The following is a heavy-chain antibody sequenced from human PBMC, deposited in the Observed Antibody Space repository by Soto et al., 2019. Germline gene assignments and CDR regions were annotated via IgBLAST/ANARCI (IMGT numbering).Heavy chain of an antibody. Sequence: ASVKVSCKASGYTFTSYAMHWVRQAPGQRLEWMGRINAGNSNTKYSQKFQGRVTITRDTSASTAYMELSSLRSEDTAVYYCARERGYCSGGSCYGGFDYWGQGTLVTVSS. CDR3: ARERGYCSGGSCYGGFDY. CDR2: INAGNSNT. V-gene: IGHV1-3*01. J-gene: IGHJ4*02. CDR1: GYTFTSYA. D-gene: IGHD2-15*01.